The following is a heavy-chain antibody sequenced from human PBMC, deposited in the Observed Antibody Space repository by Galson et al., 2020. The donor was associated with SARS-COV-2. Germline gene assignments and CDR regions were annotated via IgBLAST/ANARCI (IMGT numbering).Heavy chain of an antibody. Sequence: SETLSLTFTVSGGSISSYYWSWSRQPPGKGLDWSGYIYYSGITNYNPSLKSRVTISVDTSKNQFSLKLSSVTAADTAVYYCARGGTGSYCGGDCYSLWFDPWGQRTLVNVSS. CDR2: IYYSGIT. D-gene: IGHD2-21*02. CDR1: GGSISSYY. CDR3: ARGGTGSYCGGDCYSLWFDP. J-gene: IGHJ5*02. V-gene: IGHV4-59*01.